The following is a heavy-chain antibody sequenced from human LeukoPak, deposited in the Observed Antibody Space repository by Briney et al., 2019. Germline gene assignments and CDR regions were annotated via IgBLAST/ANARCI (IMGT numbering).Heavy chain of an antibody. J-gene: IGHJ5*02. CDR3: ARAQVGFSSSWSSFDP. CDR2: IYHSGST. CDR1: GGSISSGDYY. D-gene: IGHD6-13*01. Sequence: PSETLSLTCTVSGGSISSGDYYWSWIRQPPGKGLEWIGYIYHSGSTYYNPSLKSRVTISVDRSKNQFSLKLSSVTAADTAVYYCARAQVGFSSSWSSFDPWGQGTLVTVSS. V-gene: IGHV4-30-2*01.